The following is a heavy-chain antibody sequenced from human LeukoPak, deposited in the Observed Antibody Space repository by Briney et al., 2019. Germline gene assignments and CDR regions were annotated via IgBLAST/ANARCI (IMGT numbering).Heavy chain of an antibody. J-gene: IGHJ4*02. CDR3: ARDDRSGYYDD. V-gene: IGHV1-69*13. Sequence: SVKVSCKASGGTFSSYAIDWVRQAPGQGLEWMGGIIPIFGTTNYAQKFQGRVTITAVESTSTAYMELRSLRSDDTAVYYCARDDRSGYYDDWGQGTLVTVSS. D-gene: IGHD3-22*01. CDR1: GGTFSSYA. CDR2: IIPIFGTT.